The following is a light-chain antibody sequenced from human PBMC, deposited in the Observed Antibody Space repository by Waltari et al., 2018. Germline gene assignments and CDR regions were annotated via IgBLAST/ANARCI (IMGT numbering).Light chain of an antibody. CDR3: GTWDSSLSGAV. CDR1: SSNIGNNY. V-gene: IGLV1-51*02. Sequence: QSVLTQPPSVSAAPGQRVTISCSAGSSNIGNNYVSWYRQFPGTAPKLLIYESTERPSGIPGRFSGSKSGTSATLDNTGLQAGDEADYYCGTWDSSLSGAVFGGGTHLTVL. J-gene: IGLJ7*01. CDR2: EST.